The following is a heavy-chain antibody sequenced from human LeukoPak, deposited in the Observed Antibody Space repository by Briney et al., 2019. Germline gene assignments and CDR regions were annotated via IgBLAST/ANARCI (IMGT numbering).Heavy chain of an antibody. CDR3: ARFGRRDGYNYFDY. Sequence: ASVKVSCKASGYTFTSYAMHWVRQAPGQRLEWMGWINAGNGNTKYSQKFQGRVTITRDTSASTAYMELSSLRSEDTDVYYCARFGRRDGYNYFDYWGQGTLVTVSS. V-gene: IGHV1-3*01. D-gene: IGHD5-24*01. CDR1: GYTFTSYA. CDR2: INAGNGNT. J-gene: IGHJ4*02.